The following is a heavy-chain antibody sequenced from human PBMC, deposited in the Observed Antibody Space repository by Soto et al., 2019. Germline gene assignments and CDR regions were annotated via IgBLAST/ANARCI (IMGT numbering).Heavy chain of an antibody. Sequence: PSETLSLTCTVSGGSVSSGSYYWSWIRQPPGKGLEWIGEINHSGSTNYNPSLKSRVTISVDTSKNQFSLKLSSVTAADTAVYYCAREGIVVVYGMDVWGQGTTVTVSS. V-gene: IGHV4-39*07. D-gene: IGHD2-2*01. CDR1: GGSVSSGSYY. CDR3: AREGIVVVYGMDV. CDR2: INHSGST. J-gene: IGHJ6*02.